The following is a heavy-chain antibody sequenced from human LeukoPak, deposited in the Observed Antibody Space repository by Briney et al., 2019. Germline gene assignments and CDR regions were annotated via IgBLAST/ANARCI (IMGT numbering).Heavy chain of an antibody. J-gene: IGHJ4*02. CDR1: GFTVSSNY. CDR3: AKDLGPRNYYGSGSHGAY. Sequence: GGSLRLSCAASGFTVSSNYMSWVRQAPGKGLEWVSVIYSAGSTYYADSVKGRFTISRDNSKNTLFLQMNSLRAEDTAVYYCAKDLGPRNYYGSGSHGAYWGQGTLVTVSS. V-gene: IGHV3-53*01. CDR2: IYSAGST. D-gene: IGHD3-10*01.